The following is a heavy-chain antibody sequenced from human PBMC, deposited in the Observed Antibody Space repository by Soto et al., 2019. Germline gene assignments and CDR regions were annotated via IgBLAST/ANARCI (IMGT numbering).Heavy chain of an antibody. Sequence: SGPTLVTTTQTLKLTCTFSGFSLSTSGVGVGWIRQPPGKALEWLALIYWNDDKRYSPSLKSRLTIPKDTSKNQVVLTMTNMDPVDTATYYCAHKRADYDFWSGESIAYCMDVWGQGTTVTVSS. J-gene: IGHJ6*02. CDR3: AHKRADYDFWSGESIAYCMDV. CDR1: GFSLSTSGVG. V-gene: IGHV2-5*01. D-gene: IGHD3-3*01. CDR2: IYWNDDK.